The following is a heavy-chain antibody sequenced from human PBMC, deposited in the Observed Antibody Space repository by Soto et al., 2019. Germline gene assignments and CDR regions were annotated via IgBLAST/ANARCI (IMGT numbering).Heavy chain of an antibody. Sequence: SVKVSCEGSGSRFSNYFISWVRQAPGHGLEWLGRIIPIFNSTKYAQNFQGRVTITADKSTSTASLELSSLRSDDTAVYYCAREGRGKKAGYNGLVSLGYWGQGTLVTVSA. J-gene: IGHJ4*02. CDR3: AREGRGKKAGYNGLVSLGY. V-gene: IGHV1-69*06. D-gene: IGHD2-2*02. CDR1: GSRFSNYF. CDR2: IIPIFNST.